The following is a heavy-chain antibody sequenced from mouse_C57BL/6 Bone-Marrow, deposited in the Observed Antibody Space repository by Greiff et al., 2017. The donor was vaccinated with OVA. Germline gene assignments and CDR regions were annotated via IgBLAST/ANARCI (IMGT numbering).Heavy chain of an antibody. Sequence: LKQSGASVKISCKASGYAFSSYWMNWVKQRPGKGLEWIGQIYPGDGDTNYNGKFKGKATLTADKSSSTAYMQLSSLTSEDSAVYFCARRSAYWYFDVWGTGTTVTVSS. CDR2: IYPGDGDT. CDR1: GYAFSSYW. V-gene: IGHV1-80*01. CDR3: ARRSAYWYFDV. J-gene: IGHJ1*03.